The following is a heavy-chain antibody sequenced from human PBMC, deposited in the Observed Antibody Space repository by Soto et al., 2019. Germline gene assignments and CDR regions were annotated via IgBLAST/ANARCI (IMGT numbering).Heavy chain of an antibody. V-gene: IGHV2-5*02. J-gene: IGHJ4*01. D-gene: IGHD1-26*01. Sequence: QITLKESGPTLVKPTQTLTLTCTFSGFSLSTSRVGVGWIRQPPGKALEWLAVIYWDDAKTYRPSLKSRLTITKDTSKTQVALTMTNIAPVATATYYCAHAYGGRSLYWGHGTLVTVSS. CDR2: IYWDDAK. CDR1: GFSLSTSRVG. CDR3: AHAYGGRSLY.